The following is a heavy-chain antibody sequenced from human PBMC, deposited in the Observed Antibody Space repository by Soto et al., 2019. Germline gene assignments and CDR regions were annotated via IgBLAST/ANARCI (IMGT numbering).Heavy chain of an antibody. CDR3: AKDRSENFWVYYYAMDV. Sequence: LRLSCEASGFNFGAYAMSWVRQAPGKGLEWVSGISGSSSGTYYTDSVKGRFTISRDNSRNTVYLQMNSLRGEDTAVYYCAKDRSENFWVYYYAMDVWGQGTAVTVSS. J-gene: IGHJ6*02. CDR2: ISGSSSGT. V-gene: IGHV3-23*01. CDR1: GFNFGAYA. D-gene: IGHD6-19*01.